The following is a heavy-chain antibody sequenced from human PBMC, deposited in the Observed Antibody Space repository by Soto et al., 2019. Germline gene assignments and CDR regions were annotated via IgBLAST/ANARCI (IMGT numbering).Heavy chain of an antibody. Sequence: GESLKISCKGSGYSFTSYWIGWVRQMPGKGLEWMGIIYPGDSDTRCSPSFQGQVTISADKSIITAYLQWSSLKASDTAMYYCARVANRGYDFEAFDIWCQGTMVTVS. CDR2: IYPGDSDT. CDR3: ARVANRGYDFEAFDI. CDR1: GYSFTSYW. V-gene: IGHV5-51*01. J-gene: IGHJ3*02. D-gene: IGHD5-12*01.